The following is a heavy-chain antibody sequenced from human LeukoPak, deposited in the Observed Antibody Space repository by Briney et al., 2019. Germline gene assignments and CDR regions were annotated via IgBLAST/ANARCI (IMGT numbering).Heavy chain of an antibody. D-gene: IGHD1-26*01. V-gene: IGHV4-4*09. CDR1: GGSISSYY. CDR2: IYTSGST. Sequence: SETLSLTCTVSGGSISSYYWSWTRQPPGKGLEWIGYIYTSGSTNYNPSLKSRVTISVDTSKNQFSLKLSSVTAADTAVYYCARAPLVGATWYFDYWGQGTLVTVSS. CDR3: ARAPLVGATWYFDY. J-gene: IGHJ4*02.